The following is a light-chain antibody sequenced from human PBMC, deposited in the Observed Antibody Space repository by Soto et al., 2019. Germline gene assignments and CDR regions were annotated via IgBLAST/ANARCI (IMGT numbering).Light chain of an antibody. Sequence: DIVMTQSPDSLAVSLGERATINCKSSQSVLYSSNNKNYLAWYQQKPGQPPKLLIYWASTRESGVPDRFSGSGSGTDFTLTISSLQAEDVAVYDCQQYYGTPFTFGPGTKVDIK. CDR1: QSVLYSSNNKNY. CDR2: WAS. CDR3: QQYYGTPFT. V-gene: IGKV4-1*01. J-gene: IGKJ3*01.